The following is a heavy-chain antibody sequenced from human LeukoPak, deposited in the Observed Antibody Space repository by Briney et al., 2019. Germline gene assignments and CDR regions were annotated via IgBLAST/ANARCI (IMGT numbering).Heavy chain of an antibody. J-gene: IGHJ5*02. CDR1: GYTFTSYY. V-gene: IGHV1-46*01. CDR2: INPSGGST. CDR3: ARGLGYCSGGSCYDNWFDP. D-gene: IGHD2-15*01. Sequence: ASVKVSCKASGYTFTSYYMHWVRQAPGQGLEWMGIINPSGGSTSYAQKFQGRVTMTRDTSTSTVYMELSSLRSEDTAVCYCARGLGYCSGGSCYDNWFDPWGQGTLVTVSS.